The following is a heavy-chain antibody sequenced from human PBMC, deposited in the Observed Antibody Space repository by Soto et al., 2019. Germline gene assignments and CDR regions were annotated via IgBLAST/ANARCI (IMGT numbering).Heavy chain of an antibody. CDR3: ARDFYGGYTYGPGDY. Sequence: HAGGSLRLSCAASGFMFSAYWMSWVRQAPGKGLEWVANIHGDGGKIYYVDSVKGRFTISRDNAKRSLYLQMNSLRAEDTAVYYCARDFYGGYTYGPGDYWGQGALVTVSS. D-gene: IGHD5-18*01. CDR2: IHGDGGKI. CDR1: GFMFSAYW. V-gene: IGHV3-7*01. J-gene: IGHJ4*02.